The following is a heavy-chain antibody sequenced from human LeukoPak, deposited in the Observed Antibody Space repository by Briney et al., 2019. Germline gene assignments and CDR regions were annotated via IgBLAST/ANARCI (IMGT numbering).Heavy chain of an antibody. CDR3: ARRNILTEGEAFDI. Sequence: PSETLSLTCAVSGGSFSGYYWSWIRQPPGQGLEWIGYIYYSGTTSYNPSLKSRVTILVDTSKNQFSLKLSSVTAADTAVYYCARRNILTEGEAFDIWGQGTMVTVSS. J-gene: IGHJ3*02. CDR1: GGSFSGYY. CDR2: IYYSGTT. D-gene: IGHD3-9*01. V-gene: IGHV4-59*08.